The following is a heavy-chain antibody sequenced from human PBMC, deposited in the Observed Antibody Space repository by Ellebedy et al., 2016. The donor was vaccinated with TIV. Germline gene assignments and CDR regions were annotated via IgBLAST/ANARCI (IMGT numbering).Heavy chain of an antibody. D-gene: IGHD1-1*01. CDR3: ARKTDTTGSGDY. CDR2: FYSGGST. CDR1: GFSVSHNF. Sequence: GESLKISCAASGFSVSHNFMTWARQAPGKGLEWVSLFYSGGSTSYADSVKGRFTISRDNSRNTLYLQMNSLRAEDTAVYYCARKTDTTGSGDYWGQGTLVTVSS. V-gene: IGHV3-53*01. J-gene: IGHJ4*02.